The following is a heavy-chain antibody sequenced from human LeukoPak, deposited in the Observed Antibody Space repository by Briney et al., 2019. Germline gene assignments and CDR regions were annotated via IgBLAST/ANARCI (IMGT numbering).Heavy chain of an antibody. Sequence: GGSLRLSCAASGFTFTNYAMSWVRQAPGKGLEWVSVISGSGSSTYYADSVKGRFTISRDNAKNSLYLQMNSLRAEDTAVYYCARDGHTYYDILTGYYFFDYWGQGTLVTVSS. CDR1: GFTFTNYA. D-gene: IGHD3-9*01. V-gene: IGHV3-23*01. CDR2: ISGSGSST. J-gene: IGHJ4*02. CDR3: ARDGHTYYDILTGYYFFDY.